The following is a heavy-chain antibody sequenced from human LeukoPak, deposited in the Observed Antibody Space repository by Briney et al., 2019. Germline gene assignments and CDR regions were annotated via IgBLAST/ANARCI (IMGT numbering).Heavy chain of an antibody. D-gene: IGHD6-13*01. CDR3: AKDSKVAAAGYFFDY. Sequence: GRSLRLSCAASGFTLNNYGMHWVRQAPGKGLEWVAVIATDGRDKKYADSVKGRFTISRDNSKNTLYLEMNSLRPEDTAVYHCAKDSKVAAAGYFFDYWGQGTLITVSS. CDR1: GFTLNNYG. V-gene: IGHV3-30*18. J-gene: IGHJ4*02. CDR2: IATDGRDK.